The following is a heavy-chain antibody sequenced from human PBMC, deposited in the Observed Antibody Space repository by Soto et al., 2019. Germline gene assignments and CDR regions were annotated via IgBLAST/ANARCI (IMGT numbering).Heavy chain of an antibody. Sequence: EVLLVESGGGLVQPGGSLRLSCAASGFTFSNYWMHWVRRAPGQGLVWVARVNSEGSDTMYADSVKGRFTISRDNAKNTLYLQMNGLRAEDTAVYYCASLRRWDPVDLWGQGTLVTVSS. CDR1: GFTFSNYW. V-gene: IGHV3-74*03. J-gene: IGHJ5*02. CDR2: VNSEGSDT. D-gene: IGHD1-26*01. CDR3: ASLRRWDPVDL.